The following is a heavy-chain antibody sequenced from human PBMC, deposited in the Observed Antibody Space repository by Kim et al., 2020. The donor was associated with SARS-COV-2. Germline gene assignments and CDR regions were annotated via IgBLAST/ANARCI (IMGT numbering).Heavy chain of an antibody. V-gene: IGHV4-34*01. CDR3: ATGVGSYYYDSSGHEALDY. D-gene: IGHD3-22*01. CDR1: GGSFSGYY. J-gene: IGHJ4*02. CDR2: INHSGST. Sequence: SETLSLTCAVYGGSFSGYYWSWIRQPPGKGLEWIGEINHSGSTNYNPSLKSRVTISVDTSKNQFSLKLSSVTAADTAVYYCATGVGSYYYDSSGHEALDYWGQGTLVTVSS.